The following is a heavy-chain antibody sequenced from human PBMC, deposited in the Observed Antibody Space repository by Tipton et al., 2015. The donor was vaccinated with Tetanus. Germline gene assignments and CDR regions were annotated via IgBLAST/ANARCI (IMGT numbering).Heavy chain of an antibody. D-gene: IGHD3-10*01. J-gene: IGHJ6*02. CDR1: GGSISSSSYY. CDR3: ARHGPPGKLLWCGGQNYGMDV. V-gene: IGHV4-39*01. CDR2: IYYSGST. Sequence: TLSLTCTVSGGSISSSSYYWGWIRQPPGKGLEWIGSIYYSGSTYYNPSLKSRVTISVDTSKNQFSLKLSSVTAADTAVYYCARHGPPGKLLWCGGQNYGMDVWGQGTTVTVSS.